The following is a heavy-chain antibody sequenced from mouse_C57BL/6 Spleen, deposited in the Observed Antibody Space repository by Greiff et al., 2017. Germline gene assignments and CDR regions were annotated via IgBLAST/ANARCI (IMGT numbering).Heavy chain of an antibody. D-gene: IGHD1-1*01. V-gene: IGHV5-17*01. CDR3: ARAFYYDSSYGDYYAMDY. J-gene: IGHJ4*01. CDR2: ISSGSSTI. Sequence: EVKVVESGGGLVKPGGSLKLSCAASGFTFSDYGMHWVRQAPEKGLEWVAYISSGSSTIYYADTVKGRFTISRDNAKNTLFLQMTSLRSEDTAMYYCARAFYYDSSYGDYYAMDYWGQGTSVTVSS. CDR1: GFTFSDYG.